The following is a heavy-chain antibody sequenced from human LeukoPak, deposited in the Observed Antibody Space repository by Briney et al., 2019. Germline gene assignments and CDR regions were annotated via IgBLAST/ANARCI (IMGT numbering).Heavy chain of an antibody. CDR2: IYNRGST. Sequence: PSETLSLTCTVSGGSLRSGSYYWSWIRQPAGKGLEWIGRIYNRGSTNYNPSLKSRVTMSEDTSKNQFSLKLSSVTAADTAVYYCAREEIAASAFDIWGQGTMVTVSS. CDR3: AREEIAASAFDI. D-gene: IGHD6-25*01. V-gene: IGHV4-61*02. CDR1: GGSLRSGSYY. J-gene: IGHJ3*02.